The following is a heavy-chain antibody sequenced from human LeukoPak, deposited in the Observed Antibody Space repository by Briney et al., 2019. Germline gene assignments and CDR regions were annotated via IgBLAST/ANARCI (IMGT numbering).Heavy chain of an antibody. J-gene: IGHJ4*02. D-gene: IGHD4-17*01. V-gene: IGHV3-30*04. Sequence: GGSLRLSCAASGFTSSSYAMHWVRQAPGKGLEWVAVISYDGSNKYYADSVKGRFTISRDNSKNTLYLQMNSLRAEDTAVYYCARPYGDYPDYWGQGTLVTVSS. CDR2: ISYDGSNK. CDR1: GFTSSSYA. CDR3: ARPYGDYPDY.